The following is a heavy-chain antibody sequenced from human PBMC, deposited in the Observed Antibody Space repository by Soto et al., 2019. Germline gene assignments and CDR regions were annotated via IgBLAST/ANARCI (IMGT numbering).Heavy chain of an antibody. Sequence: EVQLVESGGGLVHPGRPLRLSFAASELTFDDYAMHWSRQAPGKGLEWVAFISWSSVYTGYAASVKGRFTISRDNAKNSLYLEMNSLRPEDTALYYCVKDKSLGGEASTYYFDFWGQGTLVTVSS. D-gene: IGHD2-21*01. CDR1: ELTFDDYA. J-gene: IGHJ4*02. V-gene: IGHV3-9*01. CDR3: VKDKSLGGEASTYYFDF. CDR2: ISWSSVYT.